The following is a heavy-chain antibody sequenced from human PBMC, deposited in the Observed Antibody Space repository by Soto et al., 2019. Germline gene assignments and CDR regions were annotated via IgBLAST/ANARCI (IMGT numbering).Heavy chain of an antibody. Sequence: GESLKISCKGSGYSFTSYWIGWVRQMPGKGLEWMGIIYPGDSDTRYSPSFQGQVTISADKSISTAYLQWSSLKASDTAMYCCASLYYDSSGYSDAFDIWGQGTMVTVSS. CDR3: ASLYYDSSGYSDAFDI. CDR1: GYSFTSYW. V-gene: IGHV5-51*01. CDR2: IYPGDSDT. J-gene: IGHJ3*02. D-gene: IGHD3-22*01.